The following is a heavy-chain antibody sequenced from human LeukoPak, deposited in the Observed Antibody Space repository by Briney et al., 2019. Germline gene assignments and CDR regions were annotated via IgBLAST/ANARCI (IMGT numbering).Heavy chain of an antibody. D-gene: IGHD3/OR15-3a*01. CDR2: ISGSGGNT. CDR1: GFTFSSFV. J-gene: IGHJ4*02. V-gene: IGHV3-23*01. Sequence: PGGSLRLSCAASGFTFSSFVMSWVPQAPGKGLEWVSGISGSGGNTYYADSVEGRFTISRDNSKNTLYLQMNSLIAEDTAVYYCAKGQSRTGYRPKDFDYWGQGTLVTVSS. CDR3: AKGQSRTGYRPKDFDY.